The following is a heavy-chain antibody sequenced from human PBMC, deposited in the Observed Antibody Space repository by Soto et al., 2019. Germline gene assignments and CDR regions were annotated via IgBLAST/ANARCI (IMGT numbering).Heavy chain of an antibody. Sequence: PGGSLRLSCAASGFTFSNAWMNWVRRAPGKGLEWVGRIKSKTDGGTTDYAAPVKGRFTISRDDSKNTLYLQMNSLKTEDTAVYYCTTDRGPSYYYYGLDVWGQGTTVTVSS. J-gene: IGHJ6*02. CDR2: IKSKTDGGTT. CDR3: TTDRGPSYYYYGLDV. CDR1: GFTFSNAW. V-gene: IGHV3-15*07.